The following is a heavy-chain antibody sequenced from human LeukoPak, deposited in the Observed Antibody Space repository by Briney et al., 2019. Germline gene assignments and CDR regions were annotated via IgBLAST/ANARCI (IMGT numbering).Heavy chain of an antibody. V-gene: IGHV3-74*01. CDR1: GFTFSSYW. CDR3: ARAPGIAVAGYYFDY. J-gene: IGHJ4*02. Sequence: GGSQRLSCAASGFTFSSYWMHWVRQAPGKGLVWVSRINSDGSSTSYADSVKGRFTISRDNAKNTLYLQMNSLRAEDTAVYYCARAPGIAVAGYYFDYWGQGTLVTVSS. CDR2: INSDGSST. D-gene: IGHD6-19*01.